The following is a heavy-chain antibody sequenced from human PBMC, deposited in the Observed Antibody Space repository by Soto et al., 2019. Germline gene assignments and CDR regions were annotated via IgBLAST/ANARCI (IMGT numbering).Heavy chain of an antibody. CDR1: GYTFTSYA. J-gene: IGHJ3*02. CDR2: INPNNGGT. Sequence: GALVKVSCKASGYTFTSYAMHWVRQAPGQRLEWMGWINPNNGGTNYAQKFQGWVTMTRDTSISTAYMELSRLRSDDTAVYYCARDTSYYDFWSGYYGAFDIRGQGTMVTGSS. CDR3: ARDTSYYDFWSGYYGAFDI. V-gene: IGHV1-2*04. D-gene: IGHD3-3*01.